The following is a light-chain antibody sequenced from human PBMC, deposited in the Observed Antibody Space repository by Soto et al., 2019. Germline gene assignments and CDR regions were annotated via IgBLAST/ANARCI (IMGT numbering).Light chain of an antibody. Sequence: QSALTQPASESGSPGQSITISCTGVSSDVGSYSLVSWYQQYPGKAPKLIIFEGSKRPSGISNRFSASKSVSTASLTISGLQAEDEAEYYCCSYAGSSTYVFGTGTKGTVL. J-gene: IGLJ1*01. CDR1: SSDVGSYSL. CDR3: CSYAGSSTYV. CDR2: EGS. V-gene: IGLV2-23*01.